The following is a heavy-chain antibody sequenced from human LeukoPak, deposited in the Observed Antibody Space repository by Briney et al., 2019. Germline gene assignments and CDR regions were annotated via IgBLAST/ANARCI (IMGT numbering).Heavy chain of an antibody. J-gene: IGHJ3*02. CDR2: IYHSGST. CDR1: GGSISSYY. CDR3: ARHSAHSSTNDAFDM. Sequence: SETLSLTCTVSGGSISSYYWSWIRQPPGKGLEWIGYIYHSGSTYYNPSLKSRVTISVDRSKNQFSLKLTSVTAADTAVYYCARHSAHSSTNDAFDMWGQGTLVIVSS. V-gene: IGHV4-59*01. D-gene: IGHD2-2*01.